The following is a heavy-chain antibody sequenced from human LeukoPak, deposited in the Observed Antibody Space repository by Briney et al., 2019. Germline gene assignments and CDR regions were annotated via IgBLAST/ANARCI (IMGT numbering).Heavy chain of an antibody. CDR3: ARYTSAYYYDFDY. V-gene: IGHV4-59*04. D-gene: IGHD3-22*01. CDR1: GGSITSNY. CDR2: IDYSGST. Sequence: SETLSLTCSVSGGSITSNYWSWIRQPPGKGLEWIGYIDYSGSTYYNPSLKSRVTISVDTSKNQFSLKLSSVTAADTAVYYCARYTSAYYYDFDYWGQGTLVTVSS. J-gene: IGHJ4*02.